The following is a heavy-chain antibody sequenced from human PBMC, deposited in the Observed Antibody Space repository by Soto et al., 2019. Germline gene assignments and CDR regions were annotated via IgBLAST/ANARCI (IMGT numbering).Heavy chain of an antibody. J-gene: IGHJ5*02. V-gene: IGHV1-18*04. CDR2: ISVYNGNT. CDR3: ATSYDSGFDP. Sequence: GSVKVSFKASGYPFTSYGISWVRQAPGQGLEWMGWISVYNGNTDYAQKFQGRVTMTTDTSKSTAYMELRSLRSDETAVYYCATSYDSGFDPWGQGTLVTVS. CDR1: GYPFTSYG. D-gene: IGHD3-3*01.